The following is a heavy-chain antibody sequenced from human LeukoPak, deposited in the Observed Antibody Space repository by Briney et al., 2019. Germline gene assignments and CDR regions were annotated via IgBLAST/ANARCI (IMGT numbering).Heavy chain of an antibody. CDR1: GDPVSIYY. CDR3: ARAGNNWSFDY. J-gene: IGHJ4*02. CDR2: IYYRGNT. Sequence: SETLSLTCTVSGDPVSIYYWSWIRQPPGKGLEWIGYIYYRGNTNYNPSLKSRVTMAVDTSKNQFSLKVSSVTAADTAVYYCARAGNNWSFDYWGQGTLVTVSS. V-gene: IGHV4-59*02. D-gene: IGHD1-1*01.